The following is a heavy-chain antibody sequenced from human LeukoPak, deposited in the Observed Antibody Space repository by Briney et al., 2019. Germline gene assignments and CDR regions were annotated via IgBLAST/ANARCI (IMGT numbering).Heavy chain of an antibody. CDR3: AKSTTVTTQQRGYFDY. J-gene: IGHJ4*02. CDR1: GFTFSSYG. Sequence: GGSLRLSCAASGFTFSSYGMHWVRRAPGKGLEWVAVISYDESNKYFADSVKGRFTISRDNPKNTLYLQMNSLRPEDTAVYYCAKSTTVTTQQRGYFDYWGQGTLVTVSS. CDR2: ISYDESNK. D-gene: IGHD4-11*01. V-gene: IGHV3-30*18.